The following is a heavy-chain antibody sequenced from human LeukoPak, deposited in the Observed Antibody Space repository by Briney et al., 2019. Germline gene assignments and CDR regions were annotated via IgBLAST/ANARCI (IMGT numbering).Heavy chain of an antibody. D-gene: IGHD3-10*01. CDR3: ARSSGSYYRTPYYFDY. J-gene: IGHJ4*02. CDR2: ISAYNGNT. Sequence: ASVKVSCKASGYTFTSYYMHWVRQAPGQGLEWMGWISAYNGNTNYAQKLQGRVTMTTDTSTSTAYMELRSLRSDDTAVYYCARSSGSYYRTPYYFDYWGQGTLVTVSS. CDR1: GYTFTSYY. V-gene: IGHV1-18*04.